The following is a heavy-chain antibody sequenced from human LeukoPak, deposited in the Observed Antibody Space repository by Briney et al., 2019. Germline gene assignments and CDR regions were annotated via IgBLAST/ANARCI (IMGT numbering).Heavy chain of an antibody. CDR2: VGPSGART. Sequence: TGGSLRLSCAASGFTFSHHGMNWVRQAPGKGLEWVSGVGPSGARTYYADSVKGRFTVSRDNSKNMVFLQMNSLRAEDTAVYYCARRAGAYSHPYDYWGQGTLVTISS. J-gene: IGHJ4*02. V-gene: IGHV3-23*01. D-gene: IGHD4/OR15-4a*01. CDR1: GFTFSHHG. CDR3: ARRAGAYSHPYDY.